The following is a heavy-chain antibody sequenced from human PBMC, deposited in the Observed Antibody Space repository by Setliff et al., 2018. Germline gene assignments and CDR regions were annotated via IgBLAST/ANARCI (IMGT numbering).Heavy chain of an antibody. V-gene: IGHV3-11*04. CDR3: GTRDCRTTGCYNGYIES. CDR2: ISGSVNTI. Sequence: PGGSLRLSCATSGFTFSDYYMSWIRQTPGKGLEWVAYISGSVNTIYYADSVRGRFTISRDNSKNTLYLQMNSLRAEDTAVYFCGTRDCRTTGCYNGYIESWGQGTLVTVSS. J-gene: IGHJ4*02. CDR1: GFTFSDYY. D-gene: IGHD2-2*02.